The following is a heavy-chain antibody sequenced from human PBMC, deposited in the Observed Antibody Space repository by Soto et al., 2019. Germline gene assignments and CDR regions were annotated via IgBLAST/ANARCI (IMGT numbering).Heavy chain of an antibody. CDR3: ASGRDDYGMYV. Sequence: QVQLVQSGAEVKKPGASVKVSCTASGYTFTGYYMHWVRQTPGQGLEWMGWINPNSSGTNDAQKFQIWYTMTRDTSSSTAYMDVSRLRYDDTAVYYCASGRDDYGMYVWGQGTTVTVSS. CDR2: INPNSSGT. J-gene: IGHJ6*02. V-gene: IGHV1-2*04. CDR1: GYTFTGYY.